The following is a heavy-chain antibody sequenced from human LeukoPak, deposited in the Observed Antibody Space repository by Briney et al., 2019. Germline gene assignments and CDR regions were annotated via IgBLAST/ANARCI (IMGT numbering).Heavy chain of an antibody. V-gene: IGHV4-30-4*07. CDR2: IYYRGST. J-gene: IGHJ4*02. CDR3: ARLGYSVY. D-gene: IGHD2-15*01. CDR1: GCSISRCGYS. Sequence: PSETLSLTCAVSGCSISRCGYSGIWIRQPPGKGPEGIGYIYYRGSTYYNPSLKRRVTISVDMSKNQFSLKLSSVTAADTAVYYCARLGYSVYWGQGTLVTVSS.